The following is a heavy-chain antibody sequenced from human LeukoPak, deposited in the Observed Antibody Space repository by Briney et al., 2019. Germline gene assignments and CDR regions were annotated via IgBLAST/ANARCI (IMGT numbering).Heavy chain of an antibody. V-gene: IGHV3-23*01. CDR2: ISSSGTYT. Sequence: GGSLRLSCAASGFTLSSYSMNWVRQPPARGVEWVSAISSSGTYTHYADSVKGRFTISRDNSKNTLYLQMNSLRAEETAVYYCAKELSSVRDYWGQGTLVTVSS. J-gene: IGHJ4*02. CDR3: AKELSSVRDY. CDR1: GFTLSSYS. D-gene: IGHD3-10*01.